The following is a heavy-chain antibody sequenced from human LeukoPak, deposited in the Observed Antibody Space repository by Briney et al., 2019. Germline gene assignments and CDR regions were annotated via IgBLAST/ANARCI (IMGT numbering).Heavy chain of an antibody. CDR1: GGTFSSYA. D-gene: IGHD3-10*01. V-gene: IGHV1-69*04. CDR3: ARAYMVRVVIDYYYGMDV. Sequence: ASVKVSCKASGGTFSSYAISWVRQAPGQGLEWMGRIIPILGIANYAQKFQGRVTITADKSTSTAYMELSSLRSEDTAVYYCARAYMVRVVIDYYYGMDVWGQETTVTVS. CDR2: IIPILGIA. J-gene: IGHJ6*02.